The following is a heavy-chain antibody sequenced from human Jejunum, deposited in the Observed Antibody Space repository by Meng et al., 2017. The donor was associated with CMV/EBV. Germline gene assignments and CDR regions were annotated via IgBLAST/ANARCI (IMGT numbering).Heavy chain of an antibody. V-gene: IGHV4-61*02. CDR2: IYASGST. J-gene: IGHJ4*02. D-gene: IGHD5-24*01. CDR3: ARGRLQSEYFDY. CDR1: GGSMSSGDYF. Sequence: QAQAQAAGPGLVNPSQTLSLTCTVSGGSMSSGDYFWTWIRQPAGKGLEWIGRIYASGSTSYHPSLESRLTISVDTSKNQFSLKMSSVTAADTAVYYCARGRLQSEYFDYWGQGTLVTVSS.